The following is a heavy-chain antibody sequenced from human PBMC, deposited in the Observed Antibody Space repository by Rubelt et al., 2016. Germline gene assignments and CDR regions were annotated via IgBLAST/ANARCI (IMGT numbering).Heavy chain of an antibody. J-gene: IGHJ4*02. CDR1: GFTFSSDW. CDR2: INRDGSRT. Sequence: EVQLVESGGGLVQPGGSLRLSCAASGFTFSSDWMHWVRQVPGKGLVWVSRINRDGSRTDYADSVKGRFTISRDNAKNTLHLQMNSLRAEDTAVYYCARDIGGVGMSYWGQGSLVTVSS. D-gene: IGHD3-16*01. V-gene: IGHV3-74*01. CDR3: ARDIGGVGMSY.